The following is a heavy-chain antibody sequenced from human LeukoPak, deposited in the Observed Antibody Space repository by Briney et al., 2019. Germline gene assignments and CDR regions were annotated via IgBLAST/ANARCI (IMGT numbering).Heavy chain of an antibody. Sequence: KPSETLSLTCTVSGGSVSSGSYYWSWIRQPPGKGLEWIGYIYYSGSTNYNPSLKSRVTISVDTSKNQFSLKLSSVTAADTAVYYCATKIKQVVYGDYVKDNWFDPWGQGTLVTVSS. CDR1: GGSVSSGSYY. V-gene: IGHV4-61*01. D-gene: IGHD4-17*01. CDR3: ATKIKQVVYGDYVKDNWFDP. J-gene: IGHJ5*02. CDR2: IYYSGST.